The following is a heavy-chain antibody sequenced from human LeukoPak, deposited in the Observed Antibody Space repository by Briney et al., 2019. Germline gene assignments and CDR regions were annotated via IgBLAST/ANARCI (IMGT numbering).Heavy chain of an antibody. CDR3: ARSALGFFDY. D-gene: IGHD3-10*01. J-gene: IGHJ4*02. Sequence: GGSLRLSCAASGFTFSSYSMNWVRQAPGKGLEWVSAISGSGGSTYYADSVKGRFTISRDNSKNTLFLQMNSLRAEDTAVYYCARSALGFFDYWGQGTLVTVSS. CDR2: ISGSGGST. CDR1: GFTFSSYS. V-gene: IGHV3-23*01.